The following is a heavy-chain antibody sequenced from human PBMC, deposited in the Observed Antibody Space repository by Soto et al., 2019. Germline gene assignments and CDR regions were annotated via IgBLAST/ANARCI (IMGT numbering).Heavy chain of an antibody. Sequence: GGSPRLSCAASGFTFSSYSMNWVRQAPGKGQEWVSYISSSSSTIYYADSVKGRFTISRDNSKNSLYLQMNSLRDVDSAVYYCARDPGSSYGPPDYWGQGTLVTVSS. V-gene: IGHV3-48*02. CDR2: ISSSSSTI. CDR3: ARDPGSSYGPPDY. CDR1: GFTFSSYS. J-gene: IGHJ4*02. D-gene: IGHD5-18*01.